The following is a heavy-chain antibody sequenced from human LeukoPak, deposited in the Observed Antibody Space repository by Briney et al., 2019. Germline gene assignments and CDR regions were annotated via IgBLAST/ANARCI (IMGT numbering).Heavy chain of an antibody. J-gene: IGHJ4*02. D-gene: IGHD3-10*01. CDR2: SSSSSTYI. CDR1: GFPFRSFS. Sequence: GGSLRLSCVASGFPFRSFSMNWVRQAPGKGLEWVSSSSSSSTYIYYADSVKGRFTISRDNAKNSLYLQMNSLRVEDTAVYYCARAAGSGSSFDYWGQGTLVTVSS. CDR3: ARAAGSGSSFDY. V-gene: IGHV3-21*01.